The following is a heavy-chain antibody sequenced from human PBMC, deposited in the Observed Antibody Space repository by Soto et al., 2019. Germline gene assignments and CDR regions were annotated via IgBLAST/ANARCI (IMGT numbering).Heavy chain of an antibody. D-gene: IGHD3-10*01. Sequence: SQTLSLTCAISGDSVSSYSAAWNWIRQSPSGGLEWLGRTYYRSRFFSDYAESVKSRIIINPDTSQNQFSLQLKSLTHEDTAVYYCVRDRYSSSGWFDPWGQGTPVTVSS. J-gene: IGHJ5*02. V-gene: IGHV6-1*01. CDR2: TYYRSRFFS. CDR1: GDSVSSYSAA. CDR3: VRDRYSSSGWFDP.